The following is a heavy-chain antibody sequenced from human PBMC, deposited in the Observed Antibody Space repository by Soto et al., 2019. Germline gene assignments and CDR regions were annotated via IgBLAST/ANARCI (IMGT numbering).Heavy chain of an antibody. CDR2: IYWDDDK. V-gene: IGHV2-5*02. J-gene: IGHJ4*02. CDR3: AHSLPYYYDSSGYYFFDY. CDR1: GFSLSTSGVG. Sequence: SGPTLVNPTQTLTLTCTVSGFSLSTSGVGVGWIRQPPGKALEWLALIYWDDDKRYSPSLKSRLTITKDTSKNQVVLTMTNMDPVDTATYYCAHSLPYYYDSSGYYFFDYWGQGTLVTVSS. D-gene: IGHD3-22*01.